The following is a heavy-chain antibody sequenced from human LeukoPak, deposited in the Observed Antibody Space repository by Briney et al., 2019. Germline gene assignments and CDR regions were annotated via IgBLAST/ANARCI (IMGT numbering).Heavy chain of an antibody. V-gene: IGHV4-34*01. D-gene: IGHD3-16*02. Sequence: SETLSLTCAVYGGSFSGYYWSWIRQSPGKGLEWIGEINHSGSTNYNPSLKSRVTISVDTSKNQFSLKLSSVTAADTAVYYCARDGPTYYDYVWGSYRYPFDYWGQGTLVTVSS. CDR3: ARDGPTYYDYVWGSYRYPFDY. CDR2: INHSGST. J-gene: IGHJ4*02. CDR1: GGSFSGYY.